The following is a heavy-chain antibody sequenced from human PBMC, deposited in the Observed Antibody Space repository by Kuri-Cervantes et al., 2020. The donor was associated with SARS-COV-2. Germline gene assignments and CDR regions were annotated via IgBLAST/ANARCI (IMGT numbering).Heavy chain of an antibody. D-gene: IGHD2-2*01. CDR3: ARDGTEVLQYQLPHCYYYYMDV. Sequence: ASVKVSCKASGYTFTSYYMHWVRQAPGQGLEWMGIINPSGGSTSYAQKFQGRVTMTRDTSTSTVYMELSSLRSEDTAVYYCARDGTEVLQYQLPHCYYYYMDVWGKGTTVTVSS. CDR2: INPSGGST. CDR1: GYTFTSYY. V-gene: IGHV1-46*01. J-gene: IGHJ6*03.